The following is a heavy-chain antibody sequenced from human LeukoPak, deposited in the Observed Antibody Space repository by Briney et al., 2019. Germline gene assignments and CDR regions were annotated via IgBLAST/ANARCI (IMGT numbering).Heavy chain of an antibody. CDR1: GGSISSYY. D-gene: IGHD6-19*01. V-gene: IGHV4-59*01. CDR3: ARGISGWDFDY. Sequence: SETLSLTCTVSGGSISSYYWSWIRQPPGKGLEWIGYIYYSGSTNYNPSLKSRVTISVDTSKNQFSLKLSSVTAADTAVYYCARGISGWDFDYWGQGTLVTVSS. CDR2: IYYSGST. J-gene: IGHJ4*02.